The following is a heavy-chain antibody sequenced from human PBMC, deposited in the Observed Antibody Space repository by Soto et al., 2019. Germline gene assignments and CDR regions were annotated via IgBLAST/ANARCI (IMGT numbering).Heavy chain of an antibody. CDR1: GYTFTSYG. CDR2: INAGNGNT. V-gene: IGHV1-3*01. Sequence: ASVKVSCKASGYTFTSYGIHWVRQAPGQRLEWTGWINAGNGNTKYSEKFQGRVTITRDTSASTAYLQMNSLRAEDTAVYYCARASYYYYGMDVWGQGTTVTVSS. J-gene: IGHJ6*02. CDR3: ARASYYYYGMDV.